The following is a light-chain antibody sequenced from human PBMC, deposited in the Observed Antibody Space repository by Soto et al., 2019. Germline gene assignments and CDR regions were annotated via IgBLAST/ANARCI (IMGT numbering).Light chain of an antibody. CDR2: GAS. Sequence: EIVMTQSPATLSVSPGERATLSCRASQSVSSNLAGYQQKPGQGPRLLLYGASSRATRIPARLSGRGSRTHFTLTISSLQPEYFAVYYCQQSNNCPYTFGQETKLDIK. V-gene: IGKV3-15*01. CDR1: QSVSSN. CDR3: QQSNNCPYT. J-gene: IGKJ2*01.